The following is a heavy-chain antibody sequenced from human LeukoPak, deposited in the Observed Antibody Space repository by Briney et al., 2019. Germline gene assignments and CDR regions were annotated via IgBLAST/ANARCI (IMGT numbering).Heavy chain of an antibody. D-gene: IGHD5-18*01. J-gene: IGHJ5*02. V-gene: IGHV4-34*01. CDR1: EGSFTGYY. Sequence: SETLSLTCAVYEGSFTGYYCSWVRQPPGKGLEWIGEINHSGSTNYNPSLKSRVTISVDTSKNQYSLKLSSVTAADTAVYYCARRGQGATSMVIVEWFDPWGQGTLVTVSS. CDR2: INHSGST. CDR3: ARRGQGATSMVIVEWFDP.